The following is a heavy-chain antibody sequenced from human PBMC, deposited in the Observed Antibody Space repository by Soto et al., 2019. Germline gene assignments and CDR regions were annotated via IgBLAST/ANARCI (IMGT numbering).Heavy chain of an antibody. CDR1: GDSISSGGYY. D-gene: IGHD3-10*01. CDR3: ARDLRGRGSGRFDP. CDR2: IYYRGAT. J-gene: IGHJ5*02. Sequence: QVQLQESGPGLVKPSQTLSLTCTVSGDSISSGGYYWTWIRQYPGKGLEWIGFIYYRGATYYNPSLKSRVTISVDTSKNQCSLKLNSVTAADTAVYYCARDLRGRGSGRFDPWGQGTPVTVSS. V-gene: IGHV4-31*03.